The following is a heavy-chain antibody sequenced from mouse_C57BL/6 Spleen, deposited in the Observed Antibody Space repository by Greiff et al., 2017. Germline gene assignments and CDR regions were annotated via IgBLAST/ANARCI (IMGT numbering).Heavy chain of an antibody. D-gene: IGHD1-1*01. CDR2: IRSKSNNYAT. Sequence: EVKLMESGGGLVQPKGSLKLSCAASGFSFNTYAMNWVRQAPGQGLEWVARIRSKSNNYATYYADSVKDRFTISRDDSESMLYLQMNNLKTEDTAMYYCVRGIYYYGSSGGQGTLVTVSA. CDR3: VRGIYYYGSS. CDR1: GFSFNTYA. V-gene: IGHV10-1*01. J-gene: IGHJ3*01.